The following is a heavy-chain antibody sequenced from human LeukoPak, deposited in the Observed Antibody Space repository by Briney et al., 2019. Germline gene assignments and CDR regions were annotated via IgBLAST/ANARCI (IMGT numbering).Heavy chain of an antibody. Sequence: GGSLRLSCAASGFTFSSYAMSWVRQAPGKGLEWVSAISGSGGSTYYADSVKGRFTISRDNSKNTLYLQMNSLRAEDTAVYYCAKDYPGGDDYGSTPPDYWGQGTLVTVSS. CDR1: GFTFSSYA. CDR3: AKDYPGGDDYGSTPPDY. D-gene: IGHD3-22*01. CDR2: ISGSGGST. J-gene: IGHJ4*02. V-gene: IGHV3-23*01.